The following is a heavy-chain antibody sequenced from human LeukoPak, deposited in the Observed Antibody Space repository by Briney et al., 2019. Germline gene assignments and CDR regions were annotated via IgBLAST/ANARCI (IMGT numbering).Heavy chain of an antibody. CDR2: INTVATYI. J-gene: IGHJ4*02. CDR1: GFTFTSFS. D-gene: IGHD3-22*01. Sequence: GGALRLSCAASGFTFTSFSFNWVRQAPGKGLEWVSSINTVATYIYYADSVRGRFTISRDNAKNSVYLQMDSLRAEDTGVYYCARLRRNGDSGGFYYYYDYWGQGTLVTVSS. V-gene: IGHV3-21*01. CDR3: ARLRRNGDSGGFYYYYDY.